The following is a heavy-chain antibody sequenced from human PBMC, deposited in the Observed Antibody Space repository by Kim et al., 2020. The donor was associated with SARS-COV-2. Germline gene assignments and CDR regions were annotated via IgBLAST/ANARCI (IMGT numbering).Heavy chain of an antibody. J-gene: IGHJ6*02. Sequence: GGSLRLSCAASGFTFSSHAMSWVRQAPGKGLEWLSAISSSGDSTYYADSVKGRFTISRDNSKSTLYLHANSLRAEDTAVYYCAKDSLRSGEYYYYYGMDVWGQGTTVTVSS. CDR1: GFTFSSHA. V-gene: IGHV3-23*01. CDR2: ISSSGDST. CDR3: AKDSLRSGEYYYYYGMDV.